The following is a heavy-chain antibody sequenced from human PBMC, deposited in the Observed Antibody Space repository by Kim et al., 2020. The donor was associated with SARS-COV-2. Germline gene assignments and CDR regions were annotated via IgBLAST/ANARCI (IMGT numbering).Heavy chain of an antibody. CDR3: ARIKLGGEVHHAFDI. V-gene: IGHV4-28*01. CDR1: GYSISSSNW. CDR2: IYYSGST. D-gene: IGHD3-16*01. J-gene: IGHJ3*02. Sequence: SETLSLTCAVSGYSISSSNWWGWIRQPPGKGLEWIGYIYYSGSTYYNPSLKSRVTMSVDTSKNQFSLKLSSVTAVDTAVYYCARIKLGGEVHHAFDIWGQGTMVTVSS.